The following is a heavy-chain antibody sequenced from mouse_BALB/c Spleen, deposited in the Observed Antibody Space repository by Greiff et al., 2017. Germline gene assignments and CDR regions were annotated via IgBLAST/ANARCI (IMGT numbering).Heavy chain of an antibody. CDR1: GYTFTSYD. Sequence: QVHVKQSGPELVKPGALVKISCKASGYTFTSYDINWVKQRPGQGLEWIGWIYPGDGSTKYNEKFKGKATLTADKSSSTAYMQLSSLTSENSAVYFCARRDRYDVAWFAYWGQGTLVTVSA. CDR3: ARRDRYDVAWFAY. V-gene: IGHV1S56*01. CDR2: IYPGDGST. D-gene: IGHD2-14*01. J-gene: IGHJ3*01.